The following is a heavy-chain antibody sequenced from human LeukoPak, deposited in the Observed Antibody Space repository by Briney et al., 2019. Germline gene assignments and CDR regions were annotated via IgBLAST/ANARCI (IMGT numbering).Heavy chain of an antibody. Sequence: PGGSLRLSCATSGFFISAYRMNWVRQAPGKGLEWVSSIRTGGDYIYYADSVQGRFSISRDNAKKSLYLQMNSLRVEDTAVYFCARWDDYYWGQGTPVTVSS. CDR1: GFFISAYR. V-gene: IGHV3-21*01. CDR3: ARWDDYY. J-gene: IGHJ4*02. D-gene: IGHD3-3*01. CDR2: IRTGGDYI.